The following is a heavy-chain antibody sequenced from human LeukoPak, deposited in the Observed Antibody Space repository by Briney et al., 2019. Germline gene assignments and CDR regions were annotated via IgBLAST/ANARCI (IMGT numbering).Heavy chain of an antibody. CDR3: AREALGTFDY. D-gene: IGHD7-27*01. CDR2: IYYSGST. J-gene: IGHJ4*02. CDR1: GGSISSGDFH. Sequence: PSQTLSLTCTVSGGSISSGDFHWGWIRQPPGKGLEWIGYIYYSGSTYYNPSLKSRVTISVDTSKNQFSLKLSSVTAADTAVYYCAREALGTFDYWGQGTLVTVSS. V-gene: IGHV4-30-4*01.